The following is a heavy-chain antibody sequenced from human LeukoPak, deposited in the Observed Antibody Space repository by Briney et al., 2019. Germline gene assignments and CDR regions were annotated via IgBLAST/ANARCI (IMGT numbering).Heavy chain of an antibody. D-gene: IGHD5-24*01. J-gene: IGHJ6*03. CDR2: IKQDGSEK. CDR1: GFTFSSYW. CDR3: ARNNPYGWLQPYYYYYMDV. Sequence: GGSLRLSCAASGFTFSSYWMSWVRQAPGKGLERVANIKQDGSEKHYVDSVKGRFTISRDNAKNSLYLQMNSLRAEDTAVYYCARNNPYGWLQPYYYYYMDVWGKGTTVTISS. V-gene: IGHV3-7*01.